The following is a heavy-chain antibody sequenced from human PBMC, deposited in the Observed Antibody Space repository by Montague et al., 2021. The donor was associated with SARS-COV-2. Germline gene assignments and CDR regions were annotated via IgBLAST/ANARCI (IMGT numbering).Heavy chain of an antibody. V-gene: IGHV6-1*01. D-gene: IGHD6-13*01. CDR2: TYFRSKWYY. CDR3: ARDPRYSLSWSFDY. CDR1: GDSVSSKTAS. J-gene: IGHJ4*02. Sequence: CAISGDSVSSKTASWNWIRQSPSRGLEWLGRTYFRSKWYYDYAVXVKSRMTISPDTSKHQFSLQLSSVTPEDRAVYYCARDPRYSLSWSFDYWGQGTLVTVPS.